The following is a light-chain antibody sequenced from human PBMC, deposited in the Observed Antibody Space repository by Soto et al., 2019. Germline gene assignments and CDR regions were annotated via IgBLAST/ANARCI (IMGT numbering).Light chain of an antibody. CDR1: SSDVGGYNY. V-gene: IGLV2-8*01. J-gene: IGLJ1*01. CDR3: SSYVGSTYQYV. Sequence: QSALTQPPSASGSPGQSVTISCTGTSSDVGGYNYVSWYQQHPGKAPKLMIYAVSKRPSVVPDRCSGSKSGNTASLTFSGVQAEDEADYSCSSYVGSTYQYVFGPGTMVTGL. CDR2: AVS.